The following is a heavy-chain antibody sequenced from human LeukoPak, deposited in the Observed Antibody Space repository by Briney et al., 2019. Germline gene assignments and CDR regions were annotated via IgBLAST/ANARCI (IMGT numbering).Heavy chain of an antibody. CDR2: INPSGGST. J-gene: IGHJ4*02. V-gene: IGHV1-46*01. CDR3: ARDNWGWSSDY. D-gene: IGHD7-27*01. Sequence: ASVKVSCKASGYSFTKYNMRWVRQAPGQGLEWMGMINPSGGSTRYTQKFQGRVTLTRDTSTSTVHMELSSLRSEDTAMYYCARDNWGWSSDYWGQGTLVTVSS. CDR1: GYSFTKYN.